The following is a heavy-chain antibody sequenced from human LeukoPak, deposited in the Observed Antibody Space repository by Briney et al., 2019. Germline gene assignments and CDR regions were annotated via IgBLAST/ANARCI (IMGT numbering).Heavy chain of an antibody. D-gene: IGHD6-19*01. CDR1: GGSFSGYY. CDR3: ARGWRQWLVHPYHPVDAFDI. J-gene: IGHJ3*02. V-gene: IGHV4-59*08. Sequence: SETLSLTCAVYGGSFSGYYWSWIRQPPGKGLEWIGYIYYTGSETTNYNPSLKSRVAISVDTSKNQFSLKLSSVTAADTAVYYCARGWRQWLVHPYHPVDAFDIWGQGTMVTVSS. CDR2: IYYTGSETT.